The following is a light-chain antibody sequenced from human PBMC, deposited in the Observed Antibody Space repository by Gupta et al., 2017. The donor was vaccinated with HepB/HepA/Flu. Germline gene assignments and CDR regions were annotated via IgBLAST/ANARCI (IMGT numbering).Light chain of an antibody. CDR2: YVT. CDR3: SSYTNTNTWL. J-gene: IGLJ3*02. V-gene: IGLV2-14*03. CDR1: TSDIGGYNY. Sequence: QSALTQPASVSGSPGQSITISCAGTTSDIGGYNYVSWYQHHPAKAPKLIIYYVTNRPSGVSNLFSGSKSGNTASLTISGLQAEDESYYYCSSYTNTNTWLFGGGTRLTVL.